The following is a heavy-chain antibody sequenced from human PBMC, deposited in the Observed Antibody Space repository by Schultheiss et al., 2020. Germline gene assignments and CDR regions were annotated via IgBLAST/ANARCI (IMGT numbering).Heavy chain of an antibody. CDR1: GYSFTSYW. J-gene: IGHJ4*02. CDR2: IYPGDSDT. Sequence: GGSLRLSCKGSGYSFTSYWIGWVRQMPGKGLEWMGIIYPGDSDTRYSPSFQGQVTISADKSISTAYLQWSSLKASDTAMYYCASQARYSSGWYYFDYWGQGTLVTVSS. CDR3: ASQARYSSGWYYFDY. D-gene: IGHD6-19*01. V-gene: IGHV5-51*01.